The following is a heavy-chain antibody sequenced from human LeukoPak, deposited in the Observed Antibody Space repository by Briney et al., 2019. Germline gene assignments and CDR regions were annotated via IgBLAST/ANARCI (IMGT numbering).Heavy chain of an antibody. Sequence: GGSLRLSCAASGFTFSNSWMNWVRQAPGKGLEWVSYISRSGDTIYFADSVKGRFTISRDNAKNSLYLQMSSLRAEDTAVYYCARDYASDYWGQGTLVTVPS. CDR3: ARDYASDY. D-gene: IGHD3-10*01. CDR1: GFTFSNSW. J-gene: IGHJ4*02. CDR2: ISRSGDTI. V-gene: IGHV3-48*04.